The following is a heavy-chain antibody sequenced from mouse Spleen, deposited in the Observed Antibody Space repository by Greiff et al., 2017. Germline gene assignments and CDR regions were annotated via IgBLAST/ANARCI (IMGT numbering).Heavy chain of an antibody. CDR2: ILPGSGST. V-gene: IGHV1-9*01. CDR3: ARGITTVVADY. CDR1: GYTFSSYW. J-gene: IGHJ2*01. D-gene: IGHD1-1*01. Sequence: QVQLQQSGAELMKPGASVKISCKATGYTFSSYWIEWVKQRPGHGLEWIGEILPGSGSTNYNEKFKGKATFTADTSSNTAYMQLSSLTSEDSAVYYCARGITTVVADYWGQGTTLTVSS.